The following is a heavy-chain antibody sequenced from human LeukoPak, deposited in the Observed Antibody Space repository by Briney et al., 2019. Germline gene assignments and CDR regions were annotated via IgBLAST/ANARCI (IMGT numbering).Heavy chain of an antibody. D-gene: IGHD1-14*01. CDR3: AREGGRTDAFDI. CDR1: GGSISSYY. V-gene: IGHV4-59*01. CDR2: IYYCGST. Sequence: SETLSLTCTVSGGSISSYYWSWIRQPPGKGLEWIGYIYYCGSTNYNPSLKSRVTISVDTSKNQFSLKLSSVTAADTAVYYCAREGGRTDAFDIWGQGTMVTVSS. J-gene: IGHJ3*02.